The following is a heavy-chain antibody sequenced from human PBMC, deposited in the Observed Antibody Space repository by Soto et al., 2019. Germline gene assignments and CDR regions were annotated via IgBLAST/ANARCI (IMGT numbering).Heavy chain of an antibody. V-gene: IGHV3-7*01. CDR2: INQDGSEK. Sequence: GGSLRLSCAASGFTFGTYWMTWVRQAPGKGLEWVANINQDGSEKYYVDSVKGRFTISRDNVKNSLYLQVNSLRAEDTALYYCARARIDLWGRGTLVTVSS. CDR3: ARARIDL. J-gene: IGHJ2*01. CDR1: GFTFGTYW.